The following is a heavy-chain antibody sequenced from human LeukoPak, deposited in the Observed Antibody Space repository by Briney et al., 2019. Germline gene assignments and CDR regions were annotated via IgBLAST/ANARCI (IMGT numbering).Heavy chain of an antibody. Sequence: SETLSFTCTVSGGSISSNSYYWGWIRQPPGKGLEWMGSIFYSGTTYYNPSLKSRVTIHVDTSKNQFSLKMGSVTAADTAVYYGARATNCASGVGRIYAMDVWGQGTTVTVSS. CDR1: GGSISSNSYY. CDR2: IFYSGTT. CDR3: ARATNCASGVGRIYAMDV. V-gene: IGHV4-39*07. D-gene: IGHD2-8*01. J-gene: IGHJ6*02.